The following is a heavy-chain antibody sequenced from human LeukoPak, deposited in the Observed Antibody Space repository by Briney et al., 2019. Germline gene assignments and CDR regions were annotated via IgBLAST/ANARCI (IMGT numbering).Heavy chain of an antibody. J-gene: IGHJ5*02. CDR2: ISYDGSNK. D-gene: IGHD3-10*01. Sequence: GGSLRLSCAASGFTSSSYAMHWVRQAPGKGLEWVAVISYDGSNKYYADSVKGRFTISRDNSKNTLYLQMNSLRAEDTAVYYCARASYGSASPWGQGTLVTVSS. CDR1: GFTSSSYA. CDR3: ARASYGSASP. V-gene: IGHV3-30-3*01.